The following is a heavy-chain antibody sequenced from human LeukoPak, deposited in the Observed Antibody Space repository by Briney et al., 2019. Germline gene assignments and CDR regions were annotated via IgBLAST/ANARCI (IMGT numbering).Heavy chain of an antibody. CDR2: IIPIFGTA. J-gene: IGHJ4*02. CDR3: ARGGYYYDSSGYPHGGFIDY. Sequence: GASVKVSCKASGGTFSSYAISWVRQAPGQGLEWMGGIIPIFGTANYAQKFQGRVTITADKSTSTAYMELSSLRSEDTAVYYCARGGYYYDSSGYPHGGFIDYWGQGTLVTVSS. D-gene: IGHD3-22*01. CDR1: GGTFSSYA. V-gene: IGHV1-69*06.